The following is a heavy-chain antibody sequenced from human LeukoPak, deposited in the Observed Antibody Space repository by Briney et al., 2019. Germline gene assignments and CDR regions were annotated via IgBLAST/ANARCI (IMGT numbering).Heavy chain of an antibody. CDR3: AKASIVGANWFDP. J-gene: IGHJ5*02. CDR2: ISGSGGST. D-gene: IGHD1-26*01. Sequence: GGALRLSCAASGFTFSSYAMCWVRQAPGKGLEWVSAISGSGGSTYYADSAKGRYTISRDNSKNTLYLQMNSLRAEDTAVYYCAKASIVGANWFDPWGQGNLVTVSS. V-gene: IGHV3-23*01. CDR1: GFTFSSYA.